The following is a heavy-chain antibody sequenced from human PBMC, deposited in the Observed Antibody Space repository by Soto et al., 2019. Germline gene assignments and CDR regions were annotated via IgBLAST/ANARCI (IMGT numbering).Heavy chain of an antibody. CDR3: ARNLFDSRGYPPEV. CDR2: IFHTGNT. J-gene: IGHJ4*02. CDR1: GVSISSGKW. Sequence: PSETLSLTCTISGVSISSGKWWGWVRQPPGEGLEWIGEIFHTGNTDYKPSLKSRVSILVDKSKNQFSLNLDSVTAADTAVYYCARNLFDSRGYPPEVWGQGILVTVPS. V-gene: IGHV4-4*02. D-gene: IGHD3-22*01.